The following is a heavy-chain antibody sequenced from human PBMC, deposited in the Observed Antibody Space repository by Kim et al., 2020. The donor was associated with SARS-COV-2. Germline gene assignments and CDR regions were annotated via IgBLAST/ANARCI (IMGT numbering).Heavy chain of an antibody. CDR3: TRSRGTSGLGYFDP. V-gene: IGHV3-73*01. Sequence: AASVEGRFTISRDDARSTAYLQLNNLKTEDTAVYYCTRSRGTSGLGYFDPWGRGTLVTVSS. D-gene: IGHD2-8*01. J-gene: IGHJ5*02.